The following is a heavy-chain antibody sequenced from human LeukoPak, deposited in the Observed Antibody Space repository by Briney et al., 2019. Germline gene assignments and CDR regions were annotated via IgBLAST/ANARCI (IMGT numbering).Heavy chain of an antibody. CDR2: INSDGSST. D-gene: IGHD4-11*01. Sequence: GGSLRLSCAASGFTFSSYWMHWVRQAPGKGLVWVSRINSDGSSTSYADSVKGRFTISRDNAKNTLYLQMNSLRAKDTAVYYCAKDGNYGNYYYYYMDVWGKGTTVTVSS. V-gene: IGHV3-74*01. J-gene: IGHJ6*03. CDR3: AKDGNYGNYYYYYMDV. CDR1: GFTFSSYW.